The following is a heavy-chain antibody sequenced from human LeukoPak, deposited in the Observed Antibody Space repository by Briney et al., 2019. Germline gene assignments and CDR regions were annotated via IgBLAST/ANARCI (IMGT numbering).Heavy chain of an antibody. J-gene: IGHJ4*02. V-gene: IGHV3-7*01. CDR2: IKQDGSEK. CDR3: ATFKNSSSWLFPFDY. CDR1: GFTFSSYW. D-gene: IGHD6-13*01. Sequence: GGSLRLSCAASGFTFSSYWMSWVRQAPGKGLEWVANIKQDGSEKYYVNSVKGRFTISRDNAKNSLYLQMNSLRAEDTAVYYCATFKNSSSWLFPFDYWGQGTLVTVSS.